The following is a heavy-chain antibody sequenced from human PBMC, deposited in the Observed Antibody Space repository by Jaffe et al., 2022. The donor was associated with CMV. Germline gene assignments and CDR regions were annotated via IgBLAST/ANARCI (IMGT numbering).Heavy chain of an antibody. CDR2: INHSGST. V-gene: IGHV4-34*01. Sequence: QVQLQQWGAGLLKPSETLSLTCAVYGGSISGYYWSWIRQPPGKGLEWIGEINHSGSTNYNPSLKSRVTISVDTSKNQFSLKLTSVTAADMSVYYCAREWSRRGVFGGTPMGRRTWFDPWGQGTLVTVSS. J-gene: IGHJ5*02. D-gene: IGHD3-10*01. CDR1: GGSISGYY. CDR3: AREWSRRGVFGGTPMGRRTWFDP.